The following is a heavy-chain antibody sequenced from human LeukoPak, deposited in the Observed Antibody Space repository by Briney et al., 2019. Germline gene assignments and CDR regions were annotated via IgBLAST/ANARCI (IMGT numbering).Heavy chain of an antibody. CDR2: IKYDGSEK. Sequence: GGSLRLSCAASGFTLSSYWMTWVRQAPGKGLEWVANIKYDGSEKDYVDSVKGRFTISRDNAKNSLYLQMNSLRAEDTAVYYCARDMAPAGLFFDYWGQGTLVTVSS. CDR1: GFTLSSYW. V-gene: IGHV3-7*01. D-gene: IGHD6-13*01. CDR3: ARDMAPAGLFFDY. J-gene: IGHJ4*02.